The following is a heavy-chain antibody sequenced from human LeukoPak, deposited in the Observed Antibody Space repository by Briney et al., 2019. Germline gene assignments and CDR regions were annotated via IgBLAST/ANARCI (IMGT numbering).Heavy chain of an antibody. CDR3: ARAYCSSTSCYLLDP. J-gene: IGHJ5*02. CDR1: GYRFSNYW. Sequence: GECLKISCKGSGYRFSNYWIAWVRQMPVKGLEWMEIIYPGDSDTRYSPSFQGQVTISADKSISTASLQWSSLKASDTAMYYCARAYCSSTSCYLLDPWGQGTLVTVSS. CDR2: IYPGDSDT. D-gene: IGHD2-2*01. V-gene: IGHV5-51*01.